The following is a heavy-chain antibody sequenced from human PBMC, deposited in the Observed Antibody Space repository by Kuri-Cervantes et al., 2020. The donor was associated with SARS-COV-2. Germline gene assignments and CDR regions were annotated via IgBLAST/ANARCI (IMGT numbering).Heavy chain of an antibody. Sequence: GESLKISCAASGFTFSNYWMHWVRQAPGKGLVWVSRTNTDGSSTSYADSVKGRFTISRDNAKNTLYLQMNSLRAEDTAVYYCARDRYDFWSGLGYYYYGMDVWGHGTTVTVSS. J-gene: IGHJ6*02. CDR1: GFTFSNYW. CDR3: ARDRYDFWSGLGYYYYGMDV. V-gene: IGHV3-74*01. CDR2: TNTDGSST. D-gene: IGHD3-3*01.